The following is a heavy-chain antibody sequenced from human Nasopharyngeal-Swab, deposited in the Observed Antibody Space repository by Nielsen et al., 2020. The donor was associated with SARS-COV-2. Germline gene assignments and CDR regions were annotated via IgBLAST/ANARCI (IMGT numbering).Heavy chain of an antibody. CDR2: INPDGSTT. J-gene: IGHJ4*02. CDR1: GFTFSNYR. Sequence: GESLKISCAASGFTFSNYRMHWVRQAPGKGLVWVSRINPDGSTTNYADSMKGRFTTSRDNARNTLYLHMYSLRDDDTAVYYCATAGNYRFDNWGQGTLVTVSS. D-gene: IGHD1-1*01. V-gene: IGHV3-74*01. CDR3: ATAGNYRFDN.